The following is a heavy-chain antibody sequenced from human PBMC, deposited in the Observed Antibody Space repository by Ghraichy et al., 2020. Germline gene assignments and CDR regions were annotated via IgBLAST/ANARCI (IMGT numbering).Heavy chain of an antibody. CDR1: GFTFSSYS. CDR2: ISSSSSYI. V-gene: IGHV3-21*01. CDR3: AREGYDFWSGYLTKLSWFDP. D-gene: IGHD3-3*01. Sequence: GGSLRLSCAASGFTFSSYSMNWVRQAPGKGLEWVSSISSSSSYIYYADSVKGRFTISRDNAKNSLYLQMNSLRAEDTAVYYCAREGYDFWSGYLTKLSWFDPWGQGTLVTVSS. J-gene: IGHJ5*02.